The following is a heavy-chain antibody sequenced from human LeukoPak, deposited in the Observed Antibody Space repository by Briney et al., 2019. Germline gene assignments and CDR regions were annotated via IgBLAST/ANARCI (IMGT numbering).Heavy chain of an antibody. Sequence: GASVKVSCKASGYTFTSYYMHWGRQAPGQGLEWMGLINPSGSSTSYAQKFQGRLSLTRDMSTSTDYMELSSLRSEDTAVYYCARDNSVGDTAWWFDPWGQGTLVTVSS. CDR3: ARDNSVGDTAWWFDP. D-gene: IGHD1-26*01. CDR1: GYTFTSYY. CDR2: INPSGSST. V-gene: IGHV1-46*01. J-gene: IGHJ5*02.